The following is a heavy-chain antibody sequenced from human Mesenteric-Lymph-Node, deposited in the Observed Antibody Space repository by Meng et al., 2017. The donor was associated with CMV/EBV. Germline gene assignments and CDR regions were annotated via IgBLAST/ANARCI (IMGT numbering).Heavy chain of an antibody. CDR3: ARQDSGYDFDFDY. CDR1: GYIFTGYY. V-gene: IGHV1-2*02. Sequence: ASVKVSCKASGYIFTGYYMHWVRQAPGQGLEWMGWINPDSGGTNYAQKFQGRVTMTRDTSISTAYMELNRLRSDDTAVYYCARQDSGYDFDFDYWGQGTLVTVSS. CDR2: INPDSGGT. D-gene: IGHD5-12*01. J-gene: IGHJ4*02.